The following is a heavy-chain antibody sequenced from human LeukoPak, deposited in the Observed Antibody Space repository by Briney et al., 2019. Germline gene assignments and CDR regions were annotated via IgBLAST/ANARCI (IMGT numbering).Heavy chain of an antibody. CDR2: INHSGST. CDR3: ARGRNYYDSSGILYYYYGMDV. D-gene: IGHD3-22*01. CDR1: GGSFSGYY. V-gene: IGHV4-34*01. J-gene: IGHJ6*02. Sequence: SETLSLTCAVYGGSFSGYYWSWIRQPPGKGLEWIGEINHSGSTSYNPSLKSRVTISVDTSKNQFSLKLSSVTAADTAVYYCARGRNYYDSSGILYYYYGMDVWGQGTTVTVSS.